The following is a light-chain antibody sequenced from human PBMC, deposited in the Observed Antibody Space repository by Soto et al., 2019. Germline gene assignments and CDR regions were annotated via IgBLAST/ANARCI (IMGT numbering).Light chain of an antibody. V-gene: IGKV1-5*03. CDR2: KAS. CDR3: QQYRSLGS. CDR1: QSISDW. Sequence: DIQMTQSPSTLSASVGDRVTITCRASQSISDWLAWYQQKPGESPKLLIYKASTLDKGVPSRFSGSGSETEFTLNISSLHPGDFATYYCQQYRSLGSFGQGTRVEIK. J-gene: IGKJ1*01.